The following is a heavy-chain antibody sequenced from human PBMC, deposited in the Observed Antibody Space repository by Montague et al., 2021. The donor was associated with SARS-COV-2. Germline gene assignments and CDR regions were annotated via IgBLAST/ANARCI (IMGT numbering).Heavy chain of an antibody. CDR1: AGSISTNSYY. CDR2: ISYSGSS. CDR3: ARLWEFYGSGSYESSWFDP. D-gene: IGHD3-10*01. V-gene: IGHV4-39*02. Sequence: SETLSLTCTVSAGSISTNSYYWAWIRQPPGKGLEWIGSISYSGSSYFNASLESRLTMSVATSKNYFSLKLSSVAAAAVAVYACARLWEFYGSGSYESSWFDPWGQGTRVTVSS. J-gene: IGHJ5*02.